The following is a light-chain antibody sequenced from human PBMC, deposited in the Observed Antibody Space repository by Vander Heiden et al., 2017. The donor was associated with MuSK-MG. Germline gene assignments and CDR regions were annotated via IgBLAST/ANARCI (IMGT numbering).Light chain of an antibody. Sequence: EIVLTQSPPTLSLSSGERATHSCSASQSVRSCIAWYQQKPGQAPRLLIYDLSNRATGIPARFSGSGSNTDFTLTISSLEAEDFAVYYCQQRSSWPITFGQGTRLEIK. CDR1: QSVRSC. CDR3: QQRSSWPIT. CDR2: DLS. J-gene: IGKJ5*01. V-gene: IGKV3-11*01.